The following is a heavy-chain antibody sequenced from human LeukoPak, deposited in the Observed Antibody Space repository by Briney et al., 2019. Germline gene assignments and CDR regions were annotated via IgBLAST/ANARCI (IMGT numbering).Heavy chain of an antibody. J-gene: IGHJ4*02. Sequence: PGGSLRLSCEASGFSFSNYFRSWIRQAPGKGLEWVSYITNSGRSTNYADAVKGRFTISRDNAKKSVYLEMTDLRAEDTAVYYCAREASGNYHVFDSWGQGTLVTVSS. CDR1: GFSFSNYF. V-gene: IGHV3-11*01. CDR2: ITNSGRST. D-gene: IGHD1-26*01. CDR3: AREASGNYHVFDS.